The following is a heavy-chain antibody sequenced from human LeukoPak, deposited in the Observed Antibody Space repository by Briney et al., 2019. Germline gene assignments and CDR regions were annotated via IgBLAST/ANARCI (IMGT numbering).Heavy chain of an antibody. Sequence: SETLSLTCTVSGGSISSYYWSWIRQPPGKGLEWIGYIYYSGSTNYNPSLKSRVTISVDTSKNQFSLQLNSVTPEDTAVYYCARAYIAVAGYYFDYWGQGTLVTVSS. CDR3: ARAYIAVAGYYFDY. V-gene: IGHV4-59*12. CDR1: GGSISSYY. CDR2: IYYSGST. D-gene: IGHD6-19*01. J-gene: IGHJ4*02.